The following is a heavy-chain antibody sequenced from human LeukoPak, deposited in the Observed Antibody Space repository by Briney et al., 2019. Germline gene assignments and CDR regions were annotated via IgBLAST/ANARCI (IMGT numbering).Heavy chain of an antibody. CDR1: GGSISSYY. V-gene: IGHV4-59*01. CDR3: ARDGRRILWFGEYPGLGAFDI. CDR2: IYYSGST. Sequence: SETLSLTCTVSGGSISSYYWSWIRQPPGKGLEWIGYIYYSGSTNYNPSLKSRVTISVDTSKNQFSLKLSSVTAADTAVYYCARDGRRILWFGEYPGLGAFDIWGQGTMVTVSS. D-gene: IGHD3-10*01. J-gene: IGHJ3*02.